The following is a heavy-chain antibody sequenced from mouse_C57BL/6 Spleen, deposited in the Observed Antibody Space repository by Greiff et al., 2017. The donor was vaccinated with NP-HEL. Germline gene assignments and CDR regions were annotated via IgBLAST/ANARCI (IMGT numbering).Heavy chain of an antibody. V-gene: IGHV5-17*01. Sequence: EVQLVESGGGLVKPGGSLKLSCAASGFTFSDYGMHWVRQAPEKGLEWVAYISSGSSTIYYADTVKGRFTISRDNAKNTLFLQMTSLRSEGTAMYYCARGGVRNAMDYWGQGTSVTVSS. CDR1: GFTFSDYG. J-gene: IGHJ4*01. CDR2: ISSGSSTI. CDR3: ARGGVRNAMDY.